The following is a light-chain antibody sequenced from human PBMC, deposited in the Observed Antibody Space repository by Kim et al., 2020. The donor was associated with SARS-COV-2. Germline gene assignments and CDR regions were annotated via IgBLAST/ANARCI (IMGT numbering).Light chain of an antibody. CDR2: QDS. Sequence: SYELTQPPSLSVSPGQTASITCSGDKLGDKYACWYQQKPGQSPVLVIYQDSKRPSGIPERFSGSNSGNTATLTISGTQAMDEADYYCQAWDSSTHV. CDR1: KLGDKY. J-gene: IGLJ1*01. CDR3: QAWDSSTHV. V-gene: IGLV3-1*01.